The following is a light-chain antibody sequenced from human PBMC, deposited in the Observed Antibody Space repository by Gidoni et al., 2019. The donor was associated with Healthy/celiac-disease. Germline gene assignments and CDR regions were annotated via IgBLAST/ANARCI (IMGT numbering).Light chain of an antibody. CDR3: QQRSNWPLT. V-gene: IGKV3-11*01. CDR2: DAS. J-gene: IGKJ4*01. Sequence: ESVLTQSPATLSLSPGERATLSCRASQSVSSYLAWYQQKPGQAPRLLIYDASNRATGIPARFIGSGSGTYFTLTISSLEPEDFAVYYCQQRSNWPLTFGGGTKVEIK. CDR1: QSVSSY.